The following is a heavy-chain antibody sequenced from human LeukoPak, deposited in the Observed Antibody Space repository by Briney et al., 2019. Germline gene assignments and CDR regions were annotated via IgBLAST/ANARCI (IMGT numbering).Heavy chain of an antibody. CDR3: ARTSSRAATFDY. J-gene: IGHJ4*02. V-gene: IGHV4-4*07. D-gene: IGHD2-15*01. Sequence: SETLSLTCAVSGGSISSYYWSWIRQPAGKGLEWIGRIYTSGTTNYNPSLKSRVTMSIDTSKNQFSLNLNSVTAADTAVYYCARTSSRAATFDYWGQGTLVTVSS. CDR2: IYTSGTT. CDR1: GGSISSYY.